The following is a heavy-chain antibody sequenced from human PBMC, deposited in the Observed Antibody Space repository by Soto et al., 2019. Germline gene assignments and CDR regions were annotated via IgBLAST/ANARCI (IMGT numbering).Heavy chain of an antibody. CDR1: GFTFSSYW. CDR2: IKQDGSEK. Sequence: GGSLRLSCAASGFTFSSYWMSWVRQAPGKGLEWVANIKQDGSEKYYVDSVKGRFTISRDNAKNSLYLQMNSLRAEDTAVYYCAREIYCSSTSCYWPPAYYYYGMAVWGQGTTVTVSS. D-gene: IGHD2-2*01. CDR3: AREIYCSSTSCYWPPAYYYYGMAV. J-gene: IGHJ6*02. V-gene: IGHV3-7*03.